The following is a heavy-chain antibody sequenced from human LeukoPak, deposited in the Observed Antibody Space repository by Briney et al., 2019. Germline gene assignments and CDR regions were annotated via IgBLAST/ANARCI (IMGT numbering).Heavy chain of an antibody. CDR3: ARVPAAGTGPDY. Sequence: PSETLSLSCPVSGGSLSRDVVNCGWVRQPPGEGLEWIAYISDSGGSDYNPSLRGRVTKLQDTSIHQFSLRLPLAAAAATEEYYSARVPAAGTGPDYWGQGTLVTVSS. CDR2: ISDSGGS. J-gene: IGHJ4*02. V-gene: IGHV4-61*08. CDR1: GGSLSRDVVN. D-gene: IGHD6-13*01.